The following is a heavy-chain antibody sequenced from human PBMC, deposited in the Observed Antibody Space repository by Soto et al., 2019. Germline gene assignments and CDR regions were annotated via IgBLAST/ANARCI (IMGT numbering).Heavy chain of an antibody. CDR3: SRSPEVGVRGAY. J-gene: IGHJ4*02. D-gene: IGHD3-16*01. CDR2: ISYDGTTK. V-gene: IGHV3-30*04. CDR1: GFPFNTYA. Sequence: GGSLRLSCAASGFPFNTYAMHWVRQAPGKGLEWVAVISYDGTTKYYADSVRGRFTISRDNSKNTLYLHMNSLRAEDTALYYCSRSPEVGVRGAYWGQGTLVPVSS.